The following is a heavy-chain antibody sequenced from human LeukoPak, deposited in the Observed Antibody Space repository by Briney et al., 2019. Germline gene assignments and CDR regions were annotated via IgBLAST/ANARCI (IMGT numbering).Heavy chain of an antibody. CDR2: INPNSGGT. V-gene: IGHV1-2*06. CDR3: ARVKEIAAALDY. CDR1: GYTFTGYY. D-gene: IGHD6-13*01. Sequence: GASVKVSCKASGYTFTGYYMHWVRQAPGQGLEWMGRINPNSGGTNYAQKFQGRVTMTRDTYISTAYMELSRLRSDDTAVYYCARVKEIAAALDYWGQGTLVTVSS. J-gene: IGHJ4*02.